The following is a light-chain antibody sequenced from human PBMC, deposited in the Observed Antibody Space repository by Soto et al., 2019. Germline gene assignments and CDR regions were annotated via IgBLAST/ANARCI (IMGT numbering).Light chain of an antibody. CDR3: QQYGSSPALT. CDR1: QSVSSN. Sequence: EIVMTQSPATLSVSPWGRATLSCRASQSVSSNLSWYQQKPGQAPRLLIYGASSRATGIPDRFTGSGSGTDFTLTISRLEPEDFAVYYCQQYGSSPALTFGGGTKVDI. V-gene: IGKV3-20*01. J-gene: IGKJ4*01. CDR2: GAS.